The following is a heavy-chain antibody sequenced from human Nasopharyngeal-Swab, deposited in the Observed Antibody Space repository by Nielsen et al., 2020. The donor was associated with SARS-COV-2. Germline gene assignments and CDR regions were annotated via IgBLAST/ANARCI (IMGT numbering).Heavy chain of an antibody. Sequence: SQTLSLTCAVSGGSFIGYYWSWIRQPPGKGLEWIGEINHSGSTNYNPSLKSRVTISVDTSKNQFSLKLSSVTAADTAVYYCARMIVGAPRWFDPWGQGTLVTGSS. V-gene: IGHV4-34*01. CDR3: ARMIVGAPRWFDP. D-gene: IGHD1-26*01. J-gene: IGHJ5*02. CDR1: GGSFIGYY. CDR2: INHSGST.